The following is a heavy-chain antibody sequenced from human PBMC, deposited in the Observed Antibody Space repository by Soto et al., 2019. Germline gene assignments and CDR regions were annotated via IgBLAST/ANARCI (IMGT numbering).Heavy chain of an antibody. J-gene: IGHJ6*02. CDR2: ISYDGSNK. D-gene: IGHD6-19*01. V-gene: IGHV3-30*18. Sequence: GGSLRLSCAASGFTLSIYNMHWVRQAPGKGLEWVAVISYDGSNKYYADSLKGRFTVSRDNSKNTLYLQMSSLRAEDTAVYYCVKDGSSGWPYYYGMDVWGQGTTVTVSS. CDR1: GFTLSIYN. CDR3: VKDGSSGWPYYYGMDV.